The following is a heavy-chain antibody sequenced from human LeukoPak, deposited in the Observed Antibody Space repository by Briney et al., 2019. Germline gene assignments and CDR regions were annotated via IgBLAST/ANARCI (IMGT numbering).Heavy chain of an antibody. Sequence: ASVKVSCKASGYTFTGSHLHWVRLAPGQGLEWLGWINPDSGDTIYAQKFQGRVTMSRDTSISTVFMELNFLASDDTAVYYCVRGTGGGYNPWGQGTLVTVSS. CDR1: GYTFTGSH. D-gene: IGHD3-16*01. J-gene: IGHJ5*02. CDR3: VRGTGGGYNP. CDR2: INPDSGDT. V-gene: IGHV1-2*02.